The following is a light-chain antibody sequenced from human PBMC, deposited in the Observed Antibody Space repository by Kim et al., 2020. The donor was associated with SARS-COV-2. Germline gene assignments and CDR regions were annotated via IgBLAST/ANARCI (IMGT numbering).Light chain of an antibody. CDR3: CSYAGSQTYV. CDR2: DVN. CDR1: SSDVGRFNY. J-gene: IGLJ1*01. V-gene: IGLV2-11*01. Sequence: QSALTQPRSVSGSPGQSVTISCTGTSSDVGRFNYVSWYQHYPGKAPKVMIYDVNRRPSGVPDRFSGSKSGNTASLTISGLQAEDEAEYYCCSYAGSQTYVFGTGTKVTVL.